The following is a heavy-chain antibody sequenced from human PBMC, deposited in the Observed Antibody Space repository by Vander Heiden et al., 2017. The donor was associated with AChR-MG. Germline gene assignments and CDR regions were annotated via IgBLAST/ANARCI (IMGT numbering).Heavy chain of an antibody. CDR1: GGRFSNYT. D-gene: IGHD3-3*01. V-gene: IGHV1-69*01. CDR3: ARGEEGDDFWNGRSDY. Sequence: QVQLLQSGAEVKKPGSSVKVSCKASGGRFSNYTTNWVRQATGQGLEWMGGNIPIFGTANYEQKFQGRVTITADESTTTVYMELSSLRSEDTAVYYCARGEEGDDFWNGRSDYWGQGTQVTVSP. J-gene: IGHJ4*02. CDR2: NIPIFGTA.